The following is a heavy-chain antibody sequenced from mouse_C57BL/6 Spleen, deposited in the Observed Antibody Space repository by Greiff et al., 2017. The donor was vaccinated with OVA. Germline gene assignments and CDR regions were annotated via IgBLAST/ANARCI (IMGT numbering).Heavy chain of an antibody. CDR1: GYAFTNYL. V-gene: IGHV1-54*01. D-gene: IGHD1-1*02. CDR3: ARCGKDWYFDV. Sequence: VQLQQSGAELVRPGTSVKVSCKASGYAFTNYLIEWVKQRPGQGLEWIGVINPGSGGTNYNEKFKGKATLTADKSSSTAYMQLSSLTSEDSAVYFCARCGKDWYFDVWGTGTTVTVSS. J-gene: IGHJ1*03. CDR2: INPGSGGT.